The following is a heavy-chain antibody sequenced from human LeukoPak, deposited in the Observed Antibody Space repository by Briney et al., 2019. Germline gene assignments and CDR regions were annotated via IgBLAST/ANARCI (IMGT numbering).Heavy chain of an antibody. J-gene: IGHJ4*02. CDR3: ARVGSSDTNDY. CDR1: GFTVSSNY. CDR2: IYSGGST. Sequence: GGSLRLSCAASGFTVSSNYMSWVRQAPGKGLEWVSVIYSGGSTYYADSVKGRFTISRDNSKNTPYLQMNSLRAEDTAVYYCARVGSSDTNDYWGQGTLVTVSS. D-gene: IGHD6-13*01. V-gene: IGHV3-53*01.